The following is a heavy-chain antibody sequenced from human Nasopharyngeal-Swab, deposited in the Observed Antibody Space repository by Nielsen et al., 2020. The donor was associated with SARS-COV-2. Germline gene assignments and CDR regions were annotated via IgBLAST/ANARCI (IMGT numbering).Heavy chain of an antibody. CDR2: MNSDGSGT. V-gene: IGHV3-74*01. J-gene: IGHJ3*02. CDR3: ASRGGAAAGGQAFDI. Sequence: GESLKISCAASGFTFSSYWMHWVRQAPGEGLVWVSRMNSDGSGTSYADSVKGRFTISRDNAKNTLYLQMNSLRAEDTAVYYCASRGGAAAGGQAFDIWGQGTMVTVSS. D-gene: IGHD6-13*01. CDR1: GFTFSSYW.